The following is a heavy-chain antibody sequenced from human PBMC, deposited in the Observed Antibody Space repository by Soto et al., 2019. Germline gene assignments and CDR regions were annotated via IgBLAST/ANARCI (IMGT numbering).Heavy chain of an antibody. CDR2: VYYNGSP. CDR3: ARQTYLTYFDI. Sequence: SETLSLTCTVSRGSIQSSTYYWGWIRQPPGKWLEWIGTVYYNGSPYFNPSLKSRLTLSSDPSQNHFSLRLASVTAADTAVYYCARQTYLTYFDIWGQGTMVTVSS. V-gene: IGHV4-39*01. D-gene: IGHD3-16*01. J-gene: IGHJ3*02. CDR1: RGSIQSSTYY.